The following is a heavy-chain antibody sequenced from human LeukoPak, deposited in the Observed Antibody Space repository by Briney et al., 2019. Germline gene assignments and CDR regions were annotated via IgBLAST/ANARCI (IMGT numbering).Heavy chain of an antibody. V-gene: IGHV1-2*02. CDR1: GYTFTGYY. Sequence: ASVTVTCKCSGYTFTGYYMHWVRQPPGQGLEWMGWINPNSGGTNYAQKFQGRVTMTRDTSISTAYMELSRLRSEDTAVYYCRTDRYGDYGDYIDYWGEGTLVTVSS. D-gene: IGHD4-17*01. CDR3: RTDRYGDYGDYIDY. CDR2: INPNSGGT. J-gene: IGHJ4*02.